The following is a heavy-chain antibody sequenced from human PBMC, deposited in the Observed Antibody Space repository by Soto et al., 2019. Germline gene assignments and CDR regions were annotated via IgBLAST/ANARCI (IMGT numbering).Heavy chain of an antibody. J-gene: IGHJ4*02. V-gene: IGHV5-51*01. CDR3: ARSPFNYYGSGSYPYYFDY. Sequence: GESLKISCKGSGYSFTSYWIGWVRQMPGKGLEWMGIIYPGDSDTRYSPTLQGQVTFSDDKAISTAYLQWSSLKASDTAMYYCARSPFNYYGSGSYPYYFDYWGQGTLVTVSS. D-gene: IGHD3-10*01. CDR2: IYPGDSDT. CDR1: GYSFTSYW.